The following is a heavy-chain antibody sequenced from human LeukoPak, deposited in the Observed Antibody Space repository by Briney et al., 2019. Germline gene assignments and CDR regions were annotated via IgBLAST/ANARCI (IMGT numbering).Heavy chain of an antibody. CDR2: IKHDGSEQ. D-gene: IGHD3-10*01. Sequence: QPGGSLRLSCAASGFTFSSSWMNWVRQAPGKGLEWVANIKHDGSEQYYVDSVKGRFTISRENAKNSLYLQMNSLRAGDTAVYYCARGMDYSGSGSYFPPYGLDVWGQGTTVTVFS. CDR1: GFTFSSSW. V-gene: IGHV3-7*01. CDR3: ARGMDYSGSGSYFPPYGLDV. J-gene: IGHJ6*02.